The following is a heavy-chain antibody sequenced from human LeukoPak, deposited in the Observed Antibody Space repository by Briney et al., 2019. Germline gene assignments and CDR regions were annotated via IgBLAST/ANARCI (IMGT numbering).Heavy chain of an antibody. Sequence: GGSLRLSCAASGFTLSSYAMSWVRQAPGKGMDWVSAISGSGGSTYYADAVKDRFTISRDNSKNTLYLQTNSLRAEDTAVYCCAKEVSSSGWASAYWSQGTLVTVSS. V-gene: IGHV3-23*01. J-gene: IGHJ4*02. CDR3: AKEVSSSGWASAY. CDR1: GFTLSSYA. D-gene: IGHD6-19*01. CDR2: ISGSGGST.